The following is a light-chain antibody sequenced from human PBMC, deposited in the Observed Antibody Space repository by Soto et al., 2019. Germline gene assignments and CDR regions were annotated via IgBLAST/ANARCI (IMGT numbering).Light chain of an antibody. Sequence: SALTQPASVSGSPGQAITISCTGTSSDVGDYNYVSWYQQHTGKAPKLMVYEVSNRPSGVSDRFSGSKSGNTASLTISGLQAEDEADYYCTSYTSSSTPVFGTGTKVTVL. J-gene: IGLJ1*01. CDR3: TSYTSSSTPV. CDR1: SSDVGDYNY. CDR2: EVS. V-gene: IGLV2-14*01.